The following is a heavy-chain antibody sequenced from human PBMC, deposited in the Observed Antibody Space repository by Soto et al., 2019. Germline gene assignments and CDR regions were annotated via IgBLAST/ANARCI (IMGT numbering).Heavy chain of an antibody. D-gene: IGHD3-10*01. CDR1: GFTFSSYS. V-gene: IGHV3-21*01. CDR3: ARDTYFYGSGSYGR. CDR2: ISSSSSYI. J-gene: IGHJ4*02. Sequence: EVPLVESGGGLVKPGGSLRLSCAASGFTFSSYSMNWVRQAPGKGLEWVSSISSSSSYIYYADSVKGRFTISRDNARNSLYQQMNSLGAEDTAVYYCARDTYFYGSGSYGRWGQGTLVTVSS.